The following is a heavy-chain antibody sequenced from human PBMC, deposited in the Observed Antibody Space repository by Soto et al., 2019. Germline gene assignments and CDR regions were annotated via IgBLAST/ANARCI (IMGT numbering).Heavy chain of an antibody. J-gene: IGHJ3*02. CDR2: IGAYNGNT. V-gene: IGHV1-18*01. Sequence: ASVKVSCKASGYTFTSYGISWVRQAPGQGLEWMGWIGAYNGNTNYAQKLQGRVTMTTDTSTSTAYMELRSLRSDDTAVYYCARDMKYDYIWGSYRKPRSLLAAFDIWGQGTMVTVSS. D-gene: IGHD3-16*02. CDR3: ARDMKYDYIWGSYRKPRSLLAAFDI. CDR1: GYTFTSYG.